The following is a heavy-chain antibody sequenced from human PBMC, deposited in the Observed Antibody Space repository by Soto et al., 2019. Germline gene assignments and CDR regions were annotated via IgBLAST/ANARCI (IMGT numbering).Heavy chain of an antibody. J-gene: IGHJ5*02. CDR3: ARFTYKSGFNWFDP. V-gene: IGHV4-59*03. Sequence: PSETRSLTCTVSGASINSDYWIWIRQSPGKGLEWIGYIYHMGGTDYNPSLKSRVTISIDKSKNQFSLNLRSVTAADTAVYFCARFTYKSGFNWFDPWGQGTQVTVSS. D-gene: IGHD5-12*01. CDR1: GASINSDY. CDR2: IYHMGGT.